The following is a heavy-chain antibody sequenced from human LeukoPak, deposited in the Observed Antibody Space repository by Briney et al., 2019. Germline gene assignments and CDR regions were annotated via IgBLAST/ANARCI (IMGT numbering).Heavy chain of an antibody. CDR3: ARYHRYSGFYGSGSYGDY. CDR1: GGSISSSSYY. CDR2: IYYSGST. D-gene: IGHD3-10*01. J-gene: IGHJ4*02. V-gene: IGHV4-39*01. Sequence: PSETLSLTCTVSGGSISSSSYYWGWIRQPPGKGLEWIGSIYYSGSTYYNPSLKSRVTISVDTSKNQFSLKLSSVTAADTAVYYCARYHRYSGFYGSGSYGDYWGQGTLVTVSA.